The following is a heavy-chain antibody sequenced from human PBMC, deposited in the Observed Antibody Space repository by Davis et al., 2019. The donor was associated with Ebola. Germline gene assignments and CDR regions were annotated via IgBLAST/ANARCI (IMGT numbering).Heavy chain of an antibody. Sequence: GESLKISCKGSGYSFTSYWIGWVRQMPGKGLEWMGIIYPGDSDTRYSPSFQGQVTISADKSISTAYLQWSSLKASDTAMYYCARQELLWFGEPIGPFAYWGQGTLVTVSS. J-gene: IGHJ4*02. CDR3: ARQELLWFGEPIGPFAY. CDR2: IYPGDSDT. D-gene: IGHD3-10*01. V-gene: IGHV5-51*01. CDR1: GYSFTSYW.